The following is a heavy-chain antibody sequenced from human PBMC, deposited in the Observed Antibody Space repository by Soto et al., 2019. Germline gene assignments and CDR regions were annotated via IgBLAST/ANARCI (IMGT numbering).Heavy chain of an antibody. CDR1: GYTFTSYG. CDR3: ATSIRDIVATNTYFDY. D-gene: IGHD5-12*01. Sequence: ASVKVSCKASGYTFTSYGISWVEQAPGQGLEWMGWISAYNGNTNYAQKLQGRVTMTEDTSTDTAYMELSSLRSEDTAVYYCATSIRDIVATNTYFDYWGQGTLVTVSS. V-gene: IGHV1-18*01. J-gene: IGHJ4*02. CDR2: ISAYNGNT.